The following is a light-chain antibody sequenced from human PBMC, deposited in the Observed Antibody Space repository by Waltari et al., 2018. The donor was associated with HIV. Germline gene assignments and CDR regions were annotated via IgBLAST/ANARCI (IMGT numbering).Light chain of an antibody. V-gene: IGLV1-44*01. CDR1: YSNIGSNT. J-gene: IGLJ2*01. Sequence: QSVLTQTPSLSGTPGQRVTIPCSGGYSNIGSNTVNWYQQFPGTAPRLLIYSNNQRPSGVPDRFSGSKSGTSASLVINELQSQDEADYHCAAWDDSLHGELFGGGTKLTVL. CDR3: AAWDDSLHGEL. CDR2: SNN.